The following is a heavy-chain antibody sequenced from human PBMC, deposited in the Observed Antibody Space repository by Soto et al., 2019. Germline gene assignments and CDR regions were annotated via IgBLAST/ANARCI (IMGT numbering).Heavy chain of an antibody. Sequence: GASVKVSCKASGGTFSSYAISWVRQAPGQGLEWMGGIIPIFGTANYAQKFQGRVTITADKSTSTAYMELSSLRSEDTAVYYCARRQEQARDYYGMDVWGQGTTVTVSS. CDR2: IIPIFGTA. D-gene: IGHD1-26*01. CDR1: GGTFSSYA. V-gene: IGHV1-69*06. J-gene: IGHJ6*02. CDR3: ARRQEQARDYYGMDV.